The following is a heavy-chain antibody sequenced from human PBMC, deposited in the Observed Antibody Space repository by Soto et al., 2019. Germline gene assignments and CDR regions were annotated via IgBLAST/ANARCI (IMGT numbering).Heavy chain of an antibody. J-gene: IGHJ4*02. CDR3: ARDVGPPFDY. V-gene: IGHV3-21*01. Sequence: FSSYSMNWVRQAPGKGLEWVSSISSSSSYIYYADSVKGRFTISRDNAKNSLYLQMNSLRAEDTAVYYCARDVGPPFDYWGQGTLVTVSS. CDR1: FSSYS. CDR2: ISSSSSYI.